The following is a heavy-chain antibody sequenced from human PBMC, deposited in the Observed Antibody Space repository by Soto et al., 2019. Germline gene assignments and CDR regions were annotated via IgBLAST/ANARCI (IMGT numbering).Heavy chain of an antibody. V-gene: IGHV4-34*01. Sequence: PSETLSLTCAVYGGSFSGYYWSWIRQPPGKGLEWIGEINHSGSTNYNPSLKSRVTISVDTSKNQFSLKLSSVTAADTAVYYCARGGYYYYGSGSYRGYYYGMDVWGQGTTVTVSS. CDR3: ARGGYYYYGSGSYRGYYYGMDV. CDR2: INHSGST. J-gene: IGHJ6*02. D-gene: IGHD3-10*01. CDR1: GGSFSGYY.